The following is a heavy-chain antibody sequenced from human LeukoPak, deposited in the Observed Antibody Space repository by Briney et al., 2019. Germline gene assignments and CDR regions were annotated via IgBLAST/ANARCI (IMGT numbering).Heavy chain of an antibody. V-gene: IGHV3-23*01. D-gene: IGHD2-2*01. J-gene: IGHJ6*03. CDR2: ISGSDGST. Sequence: GGSRRLSSAASGFTFSSYAMNWVRQAPGKGLEWVSGISGSDGSTFYANSVKGRFTISRDNSKNTLYLQMNSLRAEDTAVYYCAKDRARGWYQLSYMDVWGKGTTITVSS. CDR1: GFTFSSYA. CDR3: AKDRARGWYQLSYMDV.